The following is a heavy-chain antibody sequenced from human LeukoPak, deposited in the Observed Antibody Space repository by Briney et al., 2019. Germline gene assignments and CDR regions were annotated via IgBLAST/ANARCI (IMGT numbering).Heavy chain of an antibody. D-gene: IGHD3-16*01. Sequence: ASVKVSCKASGYTFTGYYMHWVRQAPGQGLEWMGWINLNSGGTHYAQKFQGRVTMTRDTSISTAYMELSSLGSDDTAIYYCARDFMMRHRGIDVWGKGTTVTVSS. J-gene: IGHJ6*04. CDR3: ARDFMMRHRGIDV. CDR2: INLNSGGT. V-gene: IGHV1-2*02. CDR1: GYTFTGYY.